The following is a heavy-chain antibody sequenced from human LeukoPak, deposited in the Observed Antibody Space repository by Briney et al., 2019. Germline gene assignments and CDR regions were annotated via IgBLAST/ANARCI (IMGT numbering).Heavy chain of an antibody. D-gene: IGHD2-15*01. CDR1: GFTVSSNY. J-gene: IGHJ3*02. V-gene: IGHV3-53*05. Sequence: GGSLRLSCAASGFTVSSNYMSWVRQAPGKGLEWVSVIYSGGSTYYADSVKGRFTISRDNSKNTLYLQMNSLRAEDTAVYYCARGTSQGYCGGGDCYGAFDIWGQGTMVTVSS. CDR2: IYSGGST. CDR3: ARGTSQGYCGGGDCYGAFDI.